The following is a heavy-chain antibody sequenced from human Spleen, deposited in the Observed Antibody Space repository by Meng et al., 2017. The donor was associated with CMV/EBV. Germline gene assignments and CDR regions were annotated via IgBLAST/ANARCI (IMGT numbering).Heavy chain of an antibody. D-gene: IGHD2-2*01. CDR3: ASDIVVVPAAYNWFDP. Sequence: QGWLHRWGEDRWEPSESLSLTCAVYGVSFCGYDWSWIPRPPGKGLEWIGEINQSGSTHYNPSLKSRVTISVDTSKNQFSLKLSSVTAADTAVYYCASDIVVVPAAYNWFDPWGQGTLVTVSS. CDR2: INQSGST. V-gene: IGHV4-34*01. CDR1: GVSFCGYD. J-gene: IGHJ5*02.